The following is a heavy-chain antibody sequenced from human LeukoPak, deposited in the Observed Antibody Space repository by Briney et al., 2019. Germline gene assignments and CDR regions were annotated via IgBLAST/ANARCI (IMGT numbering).Heavy chain of an antibody. Sequence: GGSLRLSCAASGFTFNSYGMHWVRQAPGQGLEWVAFIQYDGSNKNYADSVKGRFTISRDNSKNTLYLQMNSLRAEDTAIYYCARDCMIRGFADGSWFDPWGQGALVTVSS. CDR3: ARDCMIRGFADGSWFDP. CDR2: IQYDGSNK. D-gene: IGHD3-10*01. CDR1: GFTFNSYG. V-gene: IGHV3-30*02. J-gene: IGHJ5*02.